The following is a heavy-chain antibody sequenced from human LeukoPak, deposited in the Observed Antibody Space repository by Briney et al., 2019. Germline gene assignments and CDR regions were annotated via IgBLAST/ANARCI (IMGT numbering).Heavy chain of an antibody. V-gene: IGHV3-7*01. CDR2: IKQDGSEK. CDR1: GFTFSSYW. D-gene: IGHD3-3*01. Sequence: GGSLRLSCAASGFTFSSYWMSWVRQAPGKGLEWVANIKQDGSEKYHVDSVKGRFTISRDNAKNSLYLQMNSLRAEDTAVYYCAREVHTIFGVVPFDYWGQGTLVTVSS. J-gene: IGHJ4*02. CDR3: AREVHTIFGVVPFDY.